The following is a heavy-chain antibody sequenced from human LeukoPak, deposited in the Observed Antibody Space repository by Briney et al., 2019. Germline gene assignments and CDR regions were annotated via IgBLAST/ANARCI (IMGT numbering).Heavy chain of an antibody. Sequence: GASVKVSCKASGGTFSSYAISWVRQAPGQGLEWMGGIIPIFGTANYAQKFQGRVTITADESTSTAYMELSSLRSEDTAAYYCANKETYYYDSSGYYYRSHWFDPWGQGTLVTVSS. V-gene: IGHV1-69*13. CDR3: ANKETYYYDSSGYYYRSHWFDP. D-gene: IGHD3-22*01. CDR1: GGTFSSYA. J-gene: IGHJ5*02. CDR2: IIPIFGTA.